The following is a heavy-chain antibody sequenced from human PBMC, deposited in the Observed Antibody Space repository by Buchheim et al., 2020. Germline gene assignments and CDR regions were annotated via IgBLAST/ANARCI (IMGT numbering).Heavy chain of an antibody. D-gene: IGHD5-18*01. Sequence: EVQLLESGGGLVQPGGSLRLSCAASGFTFSSYAMSWVRQAPGKGLEWVSAISGSGGSTYYADSVKGRFTISRDNSKNTLYLPMNSLRAEDTAVYYCAKDHHVDTAIAPPALLFDYWGQGTL. CDR2: ISGSGGST. CDR3: AKDHHVDTAIAPPALLFDY. V-gene: IGHV3-23*01. CDR1: GFTFSSYA. J-gene: IGHJ4*02.